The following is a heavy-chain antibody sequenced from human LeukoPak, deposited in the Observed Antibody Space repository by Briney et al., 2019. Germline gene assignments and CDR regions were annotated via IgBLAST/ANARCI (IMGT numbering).Heavy chain of an antibody. CDR1: GFTFSSYA. J-gene: IGHJ3*02. CDR2: ISGSGGST. CDR3: AKDRDSSGLPDAFDI. Sequence: GGSLRLSCAASGFTFSSYAMSWVRQAPGKGLEWASAISGSGGSTYYADSVKGRFTISRDNSKNTLYLQMNSLRAEDTAVYYCAKDRDSSGLPDAFDIWGQGTMVTVSS. D-gene: IGHD6-19*01. V-gene: IGHV3-23*01.